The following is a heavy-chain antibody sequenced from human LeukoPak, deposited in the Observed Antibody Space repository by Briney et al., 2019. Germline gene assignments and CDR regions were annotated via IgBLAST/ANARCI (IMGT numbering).Heavy chain of an antibody. CDR3: ARGKADYDILTGYYIPYYYYMDV. J-gene: IGHJ6*03. CDR2: LYYSGKT. Sequence: SDTLSLTCIISDDSISSSTYYWGWIRQPPGKGLEWIGTLYYSGKTYYNPSLKSRVTISVDTSKNQFSLKLSSVTAADTAVYYCARGKADYDILTGYYIPYYYYMDVWGKGTTVTVSS. D-gene: IGHD3-9*01. CDR1: DDSISSSTYY. V-gene: IGHV4-39*07.